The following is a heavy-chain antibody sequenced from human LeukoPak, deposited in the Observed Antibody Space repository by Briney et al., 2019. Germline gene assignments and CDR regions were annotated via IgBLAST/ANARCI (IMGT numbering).Heavy chain of an antibody. Sequence: ASVTFDCTASGYTFTRYDINWVRQASGQGLDWMGWMNPNRGNTGYSQKFQGRVTMTGNTSTSTAYMELSSLSSEDTAVYYCARGGCHSPSCYQTRAQFEYWGQGTLVTVSS. CDR2: MNPNRGNT. V-gene: IGHV1-8*01. D-gene: IGHD2-2*01. J-gene: IGHJ4*02. CDR3: ARGGCHSPSCYQTRAQFEY. CDR1: GYTFTRYD.